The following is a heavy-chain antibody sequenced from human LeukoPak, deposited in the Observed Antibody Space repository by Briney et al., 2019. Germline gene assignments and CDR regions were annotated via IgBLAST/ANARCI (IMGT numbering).Heavy chain of an antibody. J-gene: IGHJ4*02. D-gene: IGHD6-13*01. V-gene: IGHV4-30-2*01. CDR3: ASRIAAAGTEFDY. Sequence: PSETLSLTCTVSGGSISSGGYYWSWIRQPPGKGLEWIGYIYHSGSTYYNPSLKSRVTISVDRSKNQFSLKLSSVTAADTAVYYCASRIAAAGTEFDYWGQGTLVTVSS. CDR2: IYHSGST. CDR1: GGSISSGGYY.